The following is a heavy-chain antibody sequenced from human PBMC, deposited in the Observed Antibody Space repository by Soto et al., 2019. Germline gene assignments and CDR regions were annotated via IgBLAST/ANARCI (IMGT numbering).Heavy chain of an antibody. CDR2: INWNSGSI. D-gene: IGHD2-2*01. V-gene: IGHV3-9*01. Sequence: LRLSFSASGFTFNDYAMHWVRQAPGNGLEWVSGINWNSGSIGYADPVKGRFTISRDNAKNSLYFQMNSLRVYDTALYYCAKQLYYYGLDVWGQGTTVTVSS. J-gene: IGHJ6*02. CDR3: AKQLYYYGLDV. CDR1: GFTFNDYA.